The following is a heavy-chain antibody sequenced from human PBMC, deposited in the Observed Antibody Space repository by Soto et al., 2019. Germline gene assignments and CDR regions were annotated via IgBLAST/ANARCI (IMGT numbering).Heavy chain of an antibody. CDR3: ARLGVDIVATDY. CDR2: ISAYNGNT. D-gene: IGHD5-12*01. Sequence: ASVKVSCKASGYTFTSCGISWVRQAPGQGLEWMGWISAYNGNTNYAQKLQGRVTITADTSTSTAYMELSSLRSEDTAVYYCARLGVDIVATDYWGQGTLVTVSS. J-gene: IGHJ4*02. V-gene: IGHV1-18*01. CDR1: GYTFTSCG.